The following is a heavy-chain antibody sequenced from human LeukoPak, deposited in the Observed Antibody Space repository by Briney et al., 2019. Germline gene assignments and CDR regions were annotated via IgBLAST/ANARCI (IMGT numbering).Heavy chain of an antibody. J-gene: IGHJ4*02. CDR2: IYYSGST. V-gene: IGHV4-59*01. CDR1: GGSISSYY. CDR3: ARYYDSSGLGIVDD. Sequence: SSETLSLTCTVSGGSISSYYWSWIRQPPGKRLEWIAYIYYSGSTNNNPSLKSRVTISVDTSKNQFSLKLSSVTAADTAVYYCARYYDSSGLGIVDDWGQGTLVTVSS. D-gene: IGHD3-22*01.